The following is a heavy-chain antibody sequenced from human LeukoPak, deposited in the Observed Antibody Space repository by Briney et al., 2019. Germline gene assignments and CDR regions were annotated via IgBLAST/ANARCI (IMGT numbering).Heavy chain of an antibody. J-gene: IGHJ6*03. Sequence: PSETLSLTCTVSGGSISSYYWSWIRQPPGKGLEWIGEINHSGSTNYNPSLKSRVTISVDTSKNQFSLKLSSVTAADTAVYYCAKYSDYDWLYYYYMDVWGKGTTVTVSS. D-gene: IGHD5-12*01. CDR3: AKYSDYDWLYYYYMDV. CDR2: INHSGST. V-gene: IGHV4-34*01. CDR1: GGSISSYY.